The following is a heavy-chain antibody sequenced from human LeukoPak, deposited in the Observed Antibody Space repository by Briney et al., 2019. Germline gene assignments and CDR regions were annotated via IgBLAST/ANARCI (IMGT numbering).Heavy chain of an antibody. CDR3: ARGWSSVSYYFQY. CDR1: GFTFNNYA. CDR2: ISGGGTT. J-gene: IGHJ4*02. Sequence: PGGSLRLSCETSGFTFNNYAVSWVRQAPGKGLEGGSSISGGGTTYYADSVKGRFTISRDSSKNTLYLQMNSLRAEDAAVYFCARGWSSVSYYFQYWGQGTLVTVSS. D-gene: IGHD6-13*01. V-gene: IGHV3-23*01.